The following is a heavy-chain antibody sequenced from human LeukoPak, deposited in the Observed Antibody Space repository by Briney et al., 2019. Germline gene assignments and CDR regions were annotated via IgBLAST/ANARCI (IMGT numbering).Heavy chain of an antibody. CDR3: ASHPRGRALRPFDY. V-gene: IGHV5-10-1*01. J-gene: IGHJ4*02. CDR1: GYIFTTYR. CDR2: IDPSDSYN. Sequence: GESLKISSKAAGYIFTTYRISWGRQMPGKGLEWMGRIDPSDSYNDHSPSVQGHVTTSADKSSSTAYLHWNSLTASDTAMYYCASHPRGRALRPFDYWGQGTLVTVSS. D-gene: IGHD2/OR15-2a*01.